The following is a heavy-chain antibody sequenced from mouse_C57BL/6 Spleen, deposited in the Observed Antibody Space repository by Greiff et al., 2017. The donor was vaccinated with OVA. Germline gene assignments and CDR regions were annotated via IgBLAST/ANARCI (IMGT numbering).Heavy chain of an antibody. J-gene: IGHJ2*01. CDR3: ARSGVLRYYFDC. Sequence: QVQLQQSGAELVRPGTSVKVSCKASGYAFTNYLIEWVKQRPGQGLEWIGVINPGSGGTNYNEKFKGKATLTADKSSSTAYMQLSSLTSEDSAVYFCARSGVLRYYFDCWGQGTTLTVSS. CDR2: INPGSGGT. D-gene: IGHD1-1*01. V-gene: IGHV1-54*01. CDR1: GYAFTNYL.